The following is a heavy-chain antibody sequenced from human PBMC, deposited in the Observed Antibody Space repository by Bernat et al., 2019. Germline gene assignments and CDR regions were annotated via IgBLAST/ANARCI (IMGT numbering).Heavy chain of an antibody. J-gene: IGHJ4*02. V-gene: IGHV3-23*01. CDR3: AKRGIAATGREFDY. CDR2: ISGSSGSI. Sequence: EVQLLESGGGLVQPGGSLRLSCAASGFTFSTYAMSWVRQAPGKGLEWVSAISGSSGSIKYADSVQGRFTISRDNSKNTLYLQMNSLRAEDTAIYYCAKRGIAATGREFDYWGQGTLVTVSS. D-gene: IGHD6-13*01. CDR1: GFTFSTYA.